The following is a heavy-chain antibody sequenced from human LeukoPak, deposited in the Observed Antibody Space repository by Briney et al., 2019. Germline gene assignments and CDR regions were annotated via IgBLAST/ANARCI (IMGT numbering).Heavy chain of an antibody. J-gene: IGHJ3*02. CDR1: GGSISSYY. D-gene: IGHD2-2*02. V-gene: IGHV4-59*01. Sequence: SETLSLTCTVSGGSISSYYWSWIRQPPGKGLEWIGYIYYSGSTNYNPSLKSRVTISVDTSKNQFSLKLSSVTAADTAVYYCARRYCSSTSCYNADDDAFVIWGQGTMVTVSS. CDR3: ARRYCSSTSCYNADDDAFVI. CDR2: IYYSGST.